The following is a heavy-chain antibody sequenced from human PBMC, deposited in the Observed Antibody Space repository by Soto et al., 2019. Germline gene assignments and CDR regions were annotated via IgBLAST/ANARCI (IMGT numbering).Heavy chain of an antibody. J-gene: IGHJ6*02. V-gene: IGHV1-24*01. Sequence: ASVKVSCKVSGYTLTELSMHWVRQAPGKGLEWMGGFDPEDGETIYAQKFQGRVTMTGDTSTDTAYMELSSLRSEDTAVYYCATRDTAMVSLYYYYYGMDVWGQGTTVTVSS. CDR1: GYTLTELS. CDR3: ATRDTAMVSLYYYYYGMDV. D-gene: IGHD5-18*01. CDR2: FDPEDGET.